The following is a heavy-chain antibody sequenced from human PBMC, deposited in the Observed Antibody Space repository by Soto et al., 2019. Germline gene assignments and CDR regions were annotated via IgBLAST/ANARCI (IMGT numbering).Heavy chain of an antibody. Sequence: QVQLLESGPGLVKPSETLSLTCTVSGGSISSYYWSWIRQPPGKGLEWIGYIYSSGGTNYNPSLTSRVTISVDTSKNQSSLRLSSVTAADTAVYYCARRYGGGFDYWGQGTLVTVSS. J-gene: IGHJ4*02. CDR2: IYSSGGT. CDR1: GGSISSYY. D-gene: IGHD3-10*01. V-gene: IGHV4-59*08. CDR3: ARRYGGGFDY.